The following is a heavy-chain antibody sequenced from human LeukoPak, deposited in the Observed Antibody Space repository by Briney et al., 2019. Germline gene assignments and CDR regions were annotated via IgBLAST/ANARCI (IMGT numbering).Heavy chain of an antibody. CDR2: FDPEDGET. CDR1: GYTLTELS. J-gene: IGHJ6*03. V-gene: IGHV1-24*01. Sequence: WASVKVSCRVSGYTLTELSMHWVRQVPGKGLEWMGGFDPEDGETIYAQKFQGRVTMTEDTSTDTAYMELSSLRSEDTAVYYCATGFPRSIVVPAAYYYYYYYMDVWGKGTTVTVSS. D-gene: IGHD2-2*01. CDR3: ATGFPRSIVVPAAYYYYYYYMDV.